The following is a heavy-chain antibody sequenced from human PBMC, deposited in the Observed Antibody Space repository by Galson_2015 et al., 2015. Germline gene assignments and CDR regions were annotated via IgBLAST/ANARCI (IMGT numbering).Heavy chain of an antibody. V-gene: IGHV3-53*01. CDR1: GFTVSSNY. D-gene: IGHD3-10*01. CDR2: IYSGGST. Sequence: SLRLSCAASGFTVSSNYMSWVHQAPGKGLGGVSVIYSGGSTYYADSVKGRFTISRDNSKNTLYLQMNSLRAEDTAVYYCASYRFAGAFDIWGQGTMVTVSS. J-gene: IGHJ3*02. CDR3: ASYRFAGAFDI.